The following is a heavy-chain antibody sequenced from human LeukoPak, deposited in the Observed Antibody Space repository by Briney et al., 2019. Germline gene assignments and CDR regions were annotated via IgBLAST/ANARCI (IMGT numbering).Heavy chain of an antibody. CDR3: ARCSGGDFPRSLYLPFDI. CDR1: GGSITQTNY. Sequence: SETLSLTCDVSGGSITQTNYWTWVRQPPGKGLEWIGEVNLQGGTNYNPSLLRRVAISVDTSANHVSLQMTSVTAADTAVYYCARCSGGDFPRSLYLPFDIWGQGTMVTVSS. D-gene: IGHD2-21*02. V-gene: IGHV4-4*02. CDR2: VNLQGGT. J-gene: IGHJ3*02.